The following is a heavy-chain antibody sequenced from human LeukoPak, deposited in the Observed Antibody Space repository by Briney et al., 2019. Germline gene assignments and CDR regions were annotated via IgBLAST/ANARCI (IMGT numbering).Heavy chain of an antibody. V-gene: IGHV1-2*02. Sequence: ASVKVSCKASGYTFTGYYMHWVRQAPGQGLEWMGWINPNSGGTNYAQKFQGRVTMTRDTSISTAYMELSRLRSDDTAVYYCARDYSYGDYYFDYWGQGTLVTVSS. CDR1: GYTFTGYY. CDR2: INPNSGGT. CDR3: ARDYSYGDYYFDY. J-gene: IGHJ4*02. D-gene: IGHD5-18*01.